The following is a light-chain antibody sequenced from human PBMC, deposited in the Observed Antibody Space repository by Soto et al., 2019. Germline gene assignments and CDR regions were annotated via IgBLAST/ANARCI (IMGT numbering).Light chain of an antibody. J-gene: IGKJ2*01. CDR1: QSDSSSY. CDR3: QQYGSSPPT. CDR2: GAS. Sequence: EIVLTQSPGTLSLSPGERATLSCRASQSDSSSYLAWYQQKPGQAPRLLIYGASSRATGIPDRFSGSGSGTDFTLTISRLEPEDFAVYYCQQYGSSPPTFGQGTKLEIK. V-gene: IGKV3-20*01.